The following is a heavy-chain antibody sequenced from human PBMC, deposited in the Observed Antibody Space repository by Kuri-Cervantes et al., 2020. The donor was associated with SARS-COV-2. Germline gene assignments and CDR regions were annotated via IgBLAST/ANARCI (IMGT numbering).Heavy chain of an antibody. J-gene: IGHJ6*04. CDR3: ARIPSTIFGVVIGGLDV. CDR1: GFIFSDYY. V-gene: IGHV3-11*04. Sequence: GGSLRLSCTASGFIFSDYYMTWIRQAPGKWLEWVSNIGPSGTTKYYADSVKGRFTISRDNAKNSLYLQMSSLRAEDTAVYYCARIPSTIFGVVIGGLDVWGKGTTVTVSS. D-gene: IGHD3-3*01. CDR2: IGPSGTTK.